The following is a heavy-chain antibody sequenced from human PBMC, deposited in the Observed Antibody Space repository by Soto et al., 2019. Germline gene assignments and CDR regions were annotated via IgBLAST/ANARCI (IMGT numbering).Heavy chain of an antibody. CDR1: AYPFTSYG. D-gene: IGHD2-15*01. Sequence: QVQLVQSGVEVKNPGGSVRVSCKASAYPFTSYGINWVRQAPGQGLEWMGWISVYNGNTNYARGFQGRVTLTTDTSTSTAYMELRSLSSDDTAVYYCARGFLSVLPYYYCGLDVWGQGTTVIVSS. CDR2: ISVYNGNT. V-gene: IGHV1-18*01. J-gene: IGHJ6*02. CDR3: ARGFLSVLPYYYCGLDV.